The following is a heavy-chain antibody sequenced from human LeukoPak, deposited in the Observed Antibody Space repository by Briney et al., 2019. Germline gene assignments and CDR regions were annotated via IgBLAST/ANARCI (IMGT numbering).Heavy chain of an antibody. V-gene: IGHV4-34*01. CDR2: INHSGST. CDR3: ARHSHTGYDYYYYMDV. Sequence: PSETLSLTCAVYGGSFSGYYWSWLRQPPGKGLEWIGEINHSGSTNYNPSLKSRVTISVDTSKNQFSLKLSSVTAADTAVYYCARHSHTGYDYYYYMDVWGKGTTVTISS. J-gene: IGHJ6*03. CDR1: GGSFSGYY. D-gene: IGHD5-18*01.